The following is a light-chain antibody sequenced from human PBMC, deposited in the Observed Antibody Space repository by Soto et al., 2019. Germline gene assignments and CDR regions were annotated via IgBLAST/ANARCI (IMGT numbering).Light chain of an antibody. CDR2: KAS. Sequence: DIQMTQSPSTLSASVGDRVTITCRASQSITDWLAWYQQKPGKAPKFLIYKASNLEGGVPSRFSGSGSGTEFTLTISSVQPDYVATYYRQYWDEYSWTFGQGTKVEIK. J-gene: IGKJ1*01. CDR1: QSITDW. CDR3: QYWDEYSWT. V-gene: IGKV1-5*03.